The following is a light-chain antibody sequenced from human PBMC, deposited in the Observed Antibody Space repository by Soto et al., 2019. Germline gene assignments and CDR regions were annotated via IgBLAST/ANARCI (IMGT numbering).Light chain of an antibody. CDR1: QSISSW. V-gene: IGKV1-5*01. J-gene: IGKJ1*01. Sequence: DLQMTQSPSTLSASVGARVTITCRASQSISSWLAWYQQKPGKAPNLLIYDASSLESGVPSRFSGSGSGTEFTLTISRLEPEDFAVYYCQQYGSSGTLGPGTKVDIK. CDR3: QQYGSSGT. CDR2: DAS.